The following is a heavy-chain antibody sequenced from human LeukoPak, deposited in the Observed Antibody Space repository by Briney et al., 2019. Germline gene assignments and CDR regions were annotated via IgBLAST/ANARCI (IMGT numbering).Heavy chain of an antibody. Sequence: PSETLSLTCAVYGGSFSGYYWSWIRQPPGKGLEWIGEINHSGSTNYNPSLKSRVTISVDTSKTQFSLKLSSVTAADTAVYYCARGEIVVPAAIFDNWGQGTLVTVSS. CDR2: INHSGST. CDR1: GGSFSGYY. D-gene: IGHD2-2*02. J-gene: IGHJ4*02. CDR3: ARGEIVVPAAIFDN. V-gene: IGHV4-34*01.